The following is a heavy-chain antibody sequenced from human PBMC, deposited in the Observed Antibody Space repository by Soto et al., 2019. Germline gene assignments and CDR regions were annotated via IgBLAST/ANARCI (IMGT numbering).Heavy chain of an antibody. CDR3: GKVLVGATGHTDSDS. CDR1: GGSIYRSGYY. V-gene: IGHV4-39*01. J-gene: IGHJ4*02. CDR2: IDYNGVT. D-gene: IGHD2-15*01. Sequence: SETLSLTCTVSGGSIYRSGYYWGRIRQPPGRGLEWIGNIDYNGVTYSNPSLKSRVTISRDTSKNQFSLKLTSVTAADTALYYCGKVLVGATGHTDSDSWGPGTLVTVSS.